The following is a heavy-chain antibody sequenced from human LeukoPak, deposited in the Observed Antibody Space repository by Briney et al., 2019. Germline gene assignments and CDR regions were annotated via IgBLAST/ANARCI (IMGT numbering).Heavy chain of an antibody. D-gene: IGHD1-26*01. Sequence: GGSLRLSCAASGFTFSSYAMSWVRQAPGKGLEWVSAISGSGGSTYYADSGKGRFTISTDNSKTTLYLQMTSLRAEDTAVYYCAKVRGVGATQTFDYWGQGTLVTVSS. J-gene: IGHJ4*02. CDR2: ISGSGGST. CDR1: GFTFSSYA. V-gene: IGHV3-23*01. CDR3: AKVRGVGATQTFDY.